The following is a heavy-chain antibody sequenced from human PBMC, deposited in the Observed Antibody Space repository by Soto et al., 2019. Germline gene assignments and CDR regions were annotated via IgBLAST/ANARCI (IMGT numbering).Heavy chain of an antibody. D-gene: IGHD2-8*01. J-gene: IGHJ6*02. CDR2: INPNSGGT. Sequence: ASVKVACKASGYTFTGYYMHWVRQAPGQGIEWMGWINPNSGGTNYAQKFQGWVTMTRDTSISTAYMELSRLRSDDTAVYYCARSIRRYCTNGVCISGADMDVWG. V-gene: IGHV1-2*04. CDR1: GYTFTGYY. CDR3: ARSIRRYCTNGVCISGADMDV.